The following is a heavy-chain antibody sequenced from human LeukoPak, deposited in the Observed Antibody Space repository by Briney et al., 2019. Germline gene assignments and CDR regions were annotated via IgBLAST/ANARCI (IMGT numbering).Heavy chain of an antibody. CDR2: ISGSGGST. CDR3: VKSRRLYGDFIDY. CDR1: GFTFSSYA. J-gene: IGHJ4*02. V-gene: IGHV3-23*01. D-gene: IGHD4-17*01. Sequence: PGGSLRLSCAASGFTFSSYAMSWVRQAPGKGLEWVSAISGSGGSTYYADSVKGRFTISRDNSKNTLYLQMNSLKGEDTAVYYCVKSRRLYGDFIDYWGQGTLVTVSS.